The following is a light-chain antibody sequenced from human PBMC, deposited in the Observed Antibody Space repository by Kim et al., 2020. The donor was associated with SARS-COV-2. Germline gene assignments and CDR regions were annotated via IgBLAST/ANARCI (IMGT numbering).Light chain of an antibody. CDR2: GAS. Sequence: VTSAFAWFQQKPGRSPRPLIYGASTGFPGTPAMFTASGSGTDFSLTISSLQSKDCAVYYCQQYKDWPYTFGQGTKLYI. V-gene: IGKV3-15*01. J-gene: IGKJ2*01. CDR1: VTSA. CDR3: QQYKDWPYT.